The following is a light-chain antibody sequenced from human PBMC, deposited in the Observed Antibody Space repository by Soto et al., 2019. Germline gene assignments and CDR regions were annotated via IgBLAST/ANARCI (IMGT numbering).Light chain of an antibody. Sequence: DIQMTQSPSSLSASVGDRVTITCRASQTIIRYLNWYQQKPGRAPNLLIYAASSLQSGVPSRFSGSGSGTEFTLTISSLQPEDFATYYFQQSYSTLFTFGPVTKV. V-gene: IGKV1-39*01. CDR3: QQSYSTLFT. CDR1: QTIIRY. CDR2: AAS. J-gene: IGKJ3*01.